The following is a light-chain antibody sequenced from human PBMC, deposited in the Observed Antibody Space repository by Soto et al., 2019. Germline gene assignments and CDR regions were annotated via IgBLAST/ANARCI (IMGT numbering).Light chain of an antibody. CDR2: EDI. J-gene: IGLJ1*01. CDR1: SSDIGTYNH. Sequence: QSALTQPASVSGSPGQSIAISCAGSSSDIGTYNHVSWYQQHPGKAPQLIIYEDINRPSGLSSRFSGSKSGNTASLTISGLQAVDEADYFCCSYTTSSTLVCGTGSKVTV. CDR3: CSYTTSSTLV. V-gene: IGLV2-14*01.